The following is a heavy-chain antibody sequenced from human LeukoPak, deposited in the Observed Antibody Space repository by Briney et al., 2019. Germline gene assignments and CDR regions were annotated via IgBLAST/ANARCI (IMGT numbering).Heavy chain of an antibody. CDR3: ARLPYYDSSGYYLFGDY. CDR2: INPSGGST. D-gene: IGHD3-22*01. CDR1: GYTFTSYY. V-gene: IGHV1-46*01. Sequence: ASVKVSCKASGYTFTSYYMHWVRQAPGQGLEWMGLINPSGGSTSYAQKFQGRVTMTRDMSTSTVYMELSSLRSEDTAVYYCARLPYYDSSGYYLFGDYWGQGTLVTVSS. J-gene: IGHJ4*02.